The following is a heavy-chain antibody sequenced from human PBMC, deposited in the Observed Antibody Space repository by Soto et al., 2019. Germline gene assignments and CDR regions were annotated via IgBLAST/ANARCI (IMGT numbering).Heavy chain of an antibody. D-gene: IGHD2-15*01. J-gene: IGHJ3*02. Sequence: QVQLQESGPGLVKPSQILSLSCTVSGDSMSSGDYYWSWIRLPPGKGLEWIGFVDHTVRTYSSPSRKCRVAISVETSKNHFSLKLYPVTAADTTVSYCAIDPLDDCSDLTHVFDRWGQGTMFTVS. CDR3: AIDPLDDCSDLTHVFDR. CDR2: VDHTVRT. CDR1: GDSMSSGDYY. V-gene: IGHV4-30-4*01.